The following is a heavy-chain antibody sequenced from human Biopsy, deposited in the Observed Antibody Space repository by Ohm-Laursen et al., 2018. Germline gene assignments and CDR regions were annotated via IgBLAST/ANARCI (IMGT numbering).Heavy chain of an antibody. CDR1: GYSFTSYY. CDR3: ARNTGWYGDLYYFDY. D-gene: IGHD6-19*01. V-gene: IGHV1-46*01. Sequence: SVKVSCKASGYSFTSYYMHWMRQAPGQGLEWMGMINTSGSTTSYPQIFQCRVTMTRDTSKSTVYMELSSLRSADTAVYFCARNTGWYGDLYYFDYWGQGTLVTVSS. J-gene: IGHJ4*02. CDR2: INTSGSTT.